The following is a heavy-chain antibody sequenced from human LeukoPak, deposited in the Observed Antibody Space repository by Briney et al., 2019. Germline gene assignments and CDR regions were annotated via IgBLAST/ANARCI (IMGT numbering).Heavy chain of an antibody. CDR1: GYTFSDYW. Sequence: AGSLRLSCAASGYTFSDYWMSWLRQAPGKGLERVANIKPDGRDKYYVYSVRGRFTISRDNAKDSLYLQMNSLRAEDTAVYYCARGGFCGIGNCYLDYWGQATLVTVSS. CDR3: ARGGFCGIGNCYLDY. D-gene: IGHD2-15*01. J-gene: IGHJ4*02. CDR2: IKPDGRDK. V-gene: IGHV3-7*01.